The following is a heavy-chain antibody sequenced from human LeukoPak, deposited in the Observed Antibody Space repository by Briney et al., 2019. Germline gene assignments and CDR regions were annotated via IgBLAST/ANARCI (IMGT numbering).Heavy chain of an antibody. Sequence: SETLSLTCAVYGGSFSGYYWSWIRQPPGKGLEWIGEINHSGSTNYNPPLKSRVTISVDTSKNQFSLKLSSVTAADTAVYYCASVRRYYGSGSYYDFDXWGQGTLVTVSS. V-gene: IGHV4-34*01. CDR2: INHSGST. J-gene: IGHJ4*02. D-gene: IGHD3-10*01. CDR3: ASVRRYYGSGSYYDFDX. CDR1: GGSFSGYY.